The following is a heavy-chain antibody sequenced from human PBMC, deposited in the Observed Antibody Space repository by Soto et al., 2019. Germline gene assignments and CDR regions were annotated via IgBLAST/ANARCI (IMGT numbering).Heavy chain of an antibody. Sequence: LRLSCIASGSTSDPFTMHWVRDVPGKGLEWVAGLSWDRSTVAYADSVQGRFTISRDHARNSVDLLMDSLRPDDTAVYFCVRELDGYGRFDYWGLGTPVTVSA. D-gene: IGHD5-18*01. CDR3: VRELDGYGRFDY. J-gene: IGHJ4*02. CDR2: LSWDRSTV. CDR1: GSTSDPFT. V-gene: IGHV3-9*02.